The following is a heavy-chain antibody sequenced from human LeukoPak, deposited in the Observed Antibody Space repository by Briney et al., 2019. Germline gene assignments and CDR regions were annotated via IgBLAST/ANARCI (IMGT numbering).Heavy chain of an antibody. J-gene: IGHJ4*02. Sequence: ASVKVSCKASGYTFTGYHMHWVRQAPGQGLEWMGWINPNTGGANYARKFQGRVTLTRDTSISTACMELSRLTSDDTAVYYCTTSGSYYNFGSYWGQGTLVTVSS. D-gene: IGHD3-10*01. CDR1: GYTFTGYH. CDR3: TTSGSYYNFGSY. CDR2: INPNTGGA. V-gene: IGHV1-2*02.